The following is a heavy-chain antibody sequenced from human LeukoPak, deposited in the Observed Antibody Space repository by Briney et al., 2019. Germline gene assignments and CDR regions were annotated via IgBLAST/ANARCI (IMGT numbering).Heavy chain of an antibody. J-gene: IGHJ5*02. CDR2: TNIGGTNT. V-gene: IGHV3-11*01. CDR3: ATDGAGFDT. CDR1: GFTFNDYY. Sequence: GGSLRLSCAASGFTFNDYYMSWIRQAPGKGLEWLSYTNIGGTNTHYADSVKGRFTISRDNAKKSLYLEMNNLRAEDTAVYYCATDGAGFDTWGQGVLVTVSS.